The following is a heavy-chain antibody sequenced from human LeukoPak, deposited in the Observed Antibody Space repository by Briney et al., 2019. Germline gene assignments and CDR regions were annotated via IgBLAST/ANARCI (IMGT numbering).Heavy chain of an antibody. CDR2: ISSRSTYI. J-gene: IGHJ3*02. V-gene: IGHV3-21*06. Sequence: PGGSLRLSCVAPEFTFSSYSMNWVRQAPGKGLEWVSFISSRSTYIYYADSVKGRFTISRDNAKNSLYLQMDSLRAEDTAVYYCARTGESHAFDIWGQGTMVTVSS. D-gene: IGHD1-26*01. CDR3: ARTGESHAFDI. CDR1: EFTFSSYS.